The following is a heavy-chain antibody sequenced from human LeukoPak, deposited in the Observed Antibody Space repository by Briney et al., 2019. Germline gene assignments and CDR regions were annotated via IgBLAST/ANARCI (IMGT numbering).Heavy chain of an antibody. V-gene: IGHV3-30*02. CDR3: AKDTVKVTTIRRVPHYMDV. CDR2: IRYDGSNK. CDR1: GFTFISYG. Sequence: GGSLRLSCAASGFTFISYGMHWVRQAPGKGLEWVTFIRYDGSNKYYADSVKGRFIISRDNSKNTLYLQMDSLRAEDTAVYYCAKDTVKVTTIRRVPHYMDVWGKGTTVTISS. D-gene: IGHD5-12*01. J-gene: IGHJ6*03.